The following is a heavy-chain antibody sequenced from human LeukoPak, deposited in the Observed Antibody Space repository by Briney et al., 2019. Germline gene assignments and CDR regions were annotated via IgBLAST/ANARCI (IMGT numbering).Heavy chain of an antibody. CDR3: ARELWYYYDSSGSYYYYYMDV. V-gene: IGHV4-4*07. D-gene: IGHD3-22*01. J-gene: IGHJ6*03. CDR1: GGSISSYY. CDR2: IYTSGGT. Sequence: PSETLSLTCTVSGGSISSYYWSWIRQPAGKGLEWIGRIYTSGGTNYNPSLKSRVTMSVDTSKNQFSLKLSSVTAADTAVYYCARELWYYYDSSGSYYYYYMDVWAKGPRSPSP.